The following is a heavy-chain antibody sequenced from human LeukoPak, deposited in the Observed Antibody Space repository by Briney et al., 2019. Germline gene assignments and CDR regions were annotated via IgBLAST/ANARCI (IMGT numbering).Heavy chain of an antibody. J-gene: IGHJ6*03. D-gene: IGHD2/OR15-2a*01. CDR3: AKGNMGYYYYMDV. CDR2: ISWNSGSI. V-gene: IGHV3-9*01. Sequence: GGSLRLSCAASGFTFDDYAMHWVRQAPGKGLEWVSGISWNSGSIGYADSVKGRFTISRGNAKNSLYLQMNSLRAEDTALYYCAKGNMGYYYYMDVWGKGTTVTVSS. CDR1: GFTFDDYA.